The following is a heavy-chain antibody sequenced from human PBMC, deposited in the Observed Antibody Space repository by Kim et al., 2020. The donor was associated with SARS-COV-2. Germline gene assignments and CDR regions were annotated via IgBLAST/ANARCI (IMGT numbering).Heavy chain of an antibody. CDR2: RKQDGNQK. J-gene: IGHJ3*02. CDR3: ARDGDLYSSGMDAFDI. CDR1: GFTFSSYW. V-gene: IGHV3-7*01. D-gene: IGHD6-19*01. Sequence: GGSLRLSCAASGFTFSSYWMTWVRQAPGKGLEWVANRKQDGNQKYYVDSVKGRFTISRDNAKNSLYLQMNSLRAEDTAVYYCARDGDLYSSGMDAFDIWGQGTMVTVSS.